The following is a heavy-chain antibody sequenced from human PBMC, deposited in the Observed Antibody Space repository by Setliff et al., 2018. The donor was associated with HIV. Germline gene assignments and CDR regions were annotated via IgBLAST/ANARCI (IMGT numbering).Heavy chain of an antibody. CDR2: IYHSGST. J-gene: IGHJ6*02. CDR1: GYSISSGYY. CDR3: ARAMRGVVVTNMYYYYGMDV. D-gene: IGHD2-21*02. V-gene: IGHV4-38-2*02. Sequence: TSETLSLTCTVSGYSISSGYYWGRIRQPPGKGLEWIGSIYHSGSTYYNPSLKSRVTISVDTSKNQFSLKLSSVTAADTAVYYCARAMRGVVVTNMYYYYGMDVWGQGTTVTVSS.